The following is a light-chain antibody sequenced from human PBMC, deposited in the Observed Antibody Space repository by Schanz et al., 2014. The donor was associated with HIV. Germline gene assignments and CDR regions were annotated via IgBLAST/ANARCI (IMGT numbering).Light chain of an antibody. J-gene: IGLJ3*02. CDR3: SSYTTSLTLV. V-gene: IGLV2-14*01. Sequence: QSALTQPTSVSGSPGQSITISCTVASSDVGDFNFVSWYQQHPDKAPKLMIYEVTKRPSGVPDRFSGSKSGNTASLTVSGLQAEDEGDYYCSSYTTSLTLVFGGGTKLTVL. CDR2: EVT. CDR1: SSDVGDFNF.